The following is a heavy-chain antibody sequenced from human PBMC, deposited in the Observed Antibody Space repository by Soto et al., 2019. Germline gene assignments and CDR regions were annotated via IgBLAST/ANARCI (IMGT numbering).Heavy chain of an antibody. CDR3: TTDNNYDFWSGYYRPHSKMDV. J-gene: IGHJ6*02. D-gene: IGHD3-3*01. Sequence: GGSLRLSCAASGFTFSNAWMSWVRQAPGKGLEWVGRIKSKTDGGTTDYAAPVKGRFTISRDDSKNTLYLQMNSLKTEDTAVYYCTTDNNYDFWSGYYRPHSKMDVWGQGTTVTVSS. V-gene: IGHV3-15*01. CDR1: GFTFSNAW. CDR2: IKSKTDGGTT.